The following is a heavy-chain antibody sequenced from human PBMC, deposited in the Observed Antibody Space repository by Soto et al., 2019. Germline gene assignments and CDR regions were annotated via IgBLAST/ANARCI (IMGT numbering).Heavy chain of an antibody. CDR1: GFTFSNAW. CDR2: IKSKTDGGTT. CDR3: TTGGSGSYYAPDYYYYGMDV. J-gene: IGHJ6*02. D-gene: IGHD3-10*01. Sequence: PGGSLRLSCAASGFTFSNAWMNWVRQAPGKGLEWVGRIKSKTDGGTTDYAAPVKGRFTISRDDSKNTLYLQMNSLKTEDTAVYYCTTGGSGSYYAPDYYYYGMDVWGQGTTVTVSS. V-gene: IGHV3-15*07.